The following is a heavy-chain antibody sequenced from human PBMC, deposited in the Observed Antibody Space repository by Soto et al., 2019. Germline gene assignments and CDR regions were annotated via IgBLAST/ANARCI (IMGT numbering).Heavy chain of an antibody. Sequence: EVQLLESGGGLVQPGGSLRLSCAASGFTFSSYAMSWVRQAPGKGLEWVSRISSSGGSTYDADSVKGRFTISRDNSNNPLYLQMNSLRAEDTAIYYCAKVDGRGGMDVWGQGTTVTVSS. CDR3: AKVDGRGGMDV. J-gene: IGHJ6*02. CDR1: GFTFSSYA. CDR2: ISSSGGST. V-gene: IGHV3-23*01.